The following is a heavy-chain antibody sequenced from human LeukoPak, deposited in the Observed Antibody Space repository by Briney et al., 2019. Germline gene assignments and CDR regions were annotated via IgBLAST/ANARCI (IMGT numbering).Heavy chain of an antibody. CDR2: INHSGST. J-gene: IGHJ5*02. Sequence: SETLSLTCAVYGGSFSGYYWSWIRQPPGKGLEWIGEINHSGSTNYNPSLKSRVTISVDTSKNQFSLKLSSVTAADTAVYYCAREYGDYFNWFDPWGQGTLVTVSS. D-gene: IGHD4-17*01. CDR3: AREYGDYFNWFDP. CDR1: GGSFSGYY. V-gene: IGHV4-34*01.